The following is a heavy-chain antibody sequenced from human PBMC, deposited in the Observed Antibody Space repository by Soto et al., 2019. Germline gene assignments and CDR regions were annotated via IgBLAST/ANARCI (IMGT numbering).Heavy chain of an antibody. CDR1: GFTFSTYA. V-gene: IGHV3-30-3*01. CDR3: TRDWSGWCSDY. D-gene: IGHD6-19*01. CDR2: ISKDGDSK. J-gene: IGHJ4*02. Sequence: QVQLVESVGGVVQPGKSLRLSCAASGFTFSTYAMQWVRQAPGKGLEWVALISKDGDSKYYSDSVKGRFTTSRDNSRNTVFVDMNSLGGEDTAVYYCTRDWSGWCSDYWGQGTLVTVSS.